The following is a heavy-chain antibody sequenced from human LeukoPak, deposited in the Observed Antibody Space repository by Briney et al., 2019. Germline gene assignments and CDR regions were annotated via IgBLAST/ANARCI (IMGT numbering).Heavy chain of an antibody. J-gene: IGHJ4*02. CDR3: ARASQWLAFDY. CDR1: GFTVSSSY. D-gene: IGHD6-19*01. V-gene: IGHV3-66*01. CDR2: FYNGGAT. Sequence: GGSLRLSCAASGFTVSSSYMSWVRQAPGRGLEWVSVFYNGGATNYADSVKGRITISSDNSKNTLYLQMNSLRVEDTAVYYCARASQWLAFDYWGQGTLVTVSS.